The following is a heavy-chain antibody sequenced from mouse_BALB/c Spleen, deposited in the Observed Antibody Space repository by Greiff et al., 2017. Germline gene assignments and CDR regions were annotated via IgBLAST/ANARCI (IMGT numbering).Heavy chain of an antibody. Sequence: EVQGVESGGGLVQPGGSRKLSCAASGFTFSSFGMHWVRQAPEKGLEWVAYISSGSSTIYYADTVKGRFTISRDNPKNTLFLQMTSLRSEDTAMYYCARSAKFRAMDYWGQGTSVTVSS. CDR2: ISSGSSTI. CDR1: GFTFSSFG. V-gene: IGHV5-17*02. J-gene: IGHJ4*01. CDR3: ARSAKFRAMDY. D-gene: IGHD1-3*01.